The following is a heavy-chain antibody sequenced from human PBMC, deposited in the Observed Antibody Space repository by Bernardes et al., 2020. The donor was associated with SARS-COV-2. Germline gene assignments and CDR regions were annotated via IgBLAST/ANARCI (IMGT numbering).Heavy chain of an antibody. Sequence: ASVKVSCKASGYTFTGYYLHWVRQAPGQGLEWMGGTNPNSGATNYAQKFQGWVTMTRDTSISTAYMELSRLKSDDTAVYYCARGAGSTVTTYYFDYWGQGTLVTGS. D-gene: IGHD4-17*01. V-gene: IGHV1-2*04. CDR1: GYTFTGYY. J-gene: IGHJ4*02. CDR3: ARGAGSTVTTYYFDY. CDR2: TNPNSGAT.